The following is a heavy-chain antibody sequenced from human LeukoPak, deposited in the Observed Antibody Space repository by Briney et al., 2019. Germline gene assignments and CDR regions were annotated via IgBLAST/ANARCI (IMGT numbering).Heavy chain of an antibody. D-gene: IGHD1-1*01. CDR1: GGSISSYY. CDR2: IYYSGST. J-gene: IGHJ6*03. Sequence: KSSETLSLTCTVSGGSISSYYWSWIRQPPGKGLEWIGYIYYSGSTNYNPSLKSRVTISVDTSKNQFSLKLSSVTAADTAVYYCARTVGTGTLIYYYYYYMDVWDKGTTVTVSS. V-gene: IGHV4-59*08. CDR3: ARTVGTGTLIYYYYYYMDV.